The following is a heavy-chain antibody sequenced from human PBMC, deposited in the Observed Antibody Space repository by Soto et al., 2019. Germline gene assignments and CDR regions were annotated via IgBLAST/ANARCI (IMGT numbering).Heavy chain of an antibody. CDR3: ARERVRYLEY. V-gene: IGHV4-59*01. CDR2: IYYSGST. Sequence: SETLSLTCTVSGGSISSYYWSWIRQPPGKGLEWIGYIYYSGSTNYNPSLKSRVTISVDTSKNQFSLKLSSVTAADTAVYYCARERVRYLEYWGQGTLDTVSS. CDR1: GGSISSYY. J-gene: IGHJ4*02. D-gene: IGHD3-3*01.